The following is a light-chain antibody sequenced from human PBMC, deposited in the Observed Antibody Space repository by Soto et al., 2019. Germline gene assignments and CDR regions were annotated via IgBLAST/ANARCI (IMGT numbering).Light chain of an antibody. CDR2: GAS. Sequence: IVLTQSPGTLSLSPGERATLSCRASQSVSSTKLAWYQQRPGQAPRLLIFGASNRATGIPARFSGSGSGTDFTLTISSLEPEDFAVYYCQQRSNWPPTFGQGTRLEI. CDR1: QSVSST. V-gene: IGKV3-11*01. CDR3: QQRSNWPPT. J-gene: IGKJ5*01.